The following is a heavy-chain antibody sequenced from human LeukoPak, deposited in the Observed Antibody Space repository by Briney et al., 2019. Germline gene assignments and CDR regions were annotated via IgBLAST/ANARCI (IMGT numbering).Heavy chain of an antibody. Sequence: SETLSLTCTVSGGSISSSSYYWGWIRQPPGKGLEWIGSIYYSGSTNYNPSLKSRVTISVDTSKNQFSLKLSSVTAADTAVYYCARHRYSSSSIDYWGQGTLVTVSS. J-gene: IGHJ4*02. D-gene: IGHD6-13*01. CDR3: ARHRYSSSSIDY. V-gene: IGHV4-39*01. CDR2: IYYSGST. CDR1: GGSISSSSYY.